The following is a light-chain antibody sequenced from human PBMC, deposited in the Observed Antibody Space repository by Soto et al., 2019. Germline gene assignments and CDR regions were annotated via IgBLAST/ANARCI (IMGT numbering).Light chain of an antibody. J-gene: IGLJ1*01. CDR2: EVR. Sequence: QSALTQPASVSGTPGQSITISCTGTSSDVGGNKYVSWYQQHPGKAPKLMIYEVRNRPSGVSNRFSGSKSGNTASQTISGLQAEDEADYYCSSYTSSSTLVFGTGTKLTVL. CDR1: SSDVGGNKY. CDR3: SSYTSSSTLV. V-gene: IGLV2-14*01.